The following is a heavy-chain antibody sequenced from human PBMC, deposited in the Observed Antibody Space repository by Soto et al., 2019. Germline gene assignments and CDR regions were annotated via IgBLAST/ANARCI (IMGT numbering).Heavy chain of an antibody. CDR2: IWYDGSNK. J-gene: IGHJ4*02. Sequence: QVQLVESGGGVVQPGRSLRLSCAASGFTFSSYGIHWVRQAPGKGLEWVAVIWYDGSNKYYADSVKGRFTISRDNSKNTLYLQINSLRAEDTAVYYCARGGHSSGWYEDYWGQGTLVTVSS. D-gene: IGHD6-19*01. CDR3: ARGGHSSGWYEDY. CDR1: GFTFSSYG. V-gene: IGHV3-33*01.